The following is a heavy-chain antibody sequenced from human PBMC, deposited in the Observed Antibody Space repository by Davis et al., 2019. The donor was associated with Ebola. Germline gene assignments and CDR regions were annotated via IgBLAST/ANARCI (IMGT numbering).Heavy chain of an antibody. CDR1: GGSISSGSYY. D-gene: IGHD3-16*01. Sequence: PSETLSLTCTVSGGSISSGSYYWTWIPQPAGKGLEWIGHIYTSGSTNYNPSLKSRVTISVDTSKNQFSLKLSSVTAADTAVYYCVRFGHGAYWGQGILVTVSS. V-gene: IGHV4-61*09. CDR2: IYTSGST. CDR3: VRFGHGAY. J-gene: IGHJ4*02.